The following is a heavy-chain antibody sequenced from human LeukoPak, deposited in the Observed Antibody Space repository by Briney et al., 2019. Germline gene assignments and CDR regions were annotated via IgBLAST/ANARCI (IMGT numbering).Heavy chain of an antibody. Sequence: GRSLRLSCAASEFTFSSYAMHWVRQAPGKGLEWVAVISYDGSNKYYADSVKGRFTISRDNSKNTLYLQMNSLRAEDTAVYYCARMATINGGFYFDYWGQGTLVTVSS. J-gene: IGHJ4*02. CDR2: ISYDGSNK. V-gene: IGHV3-30*04. CDR1: EFTFSSYA. CDR3: ARMATINGGFYFDY. D-gene: IGHD5-24*01.